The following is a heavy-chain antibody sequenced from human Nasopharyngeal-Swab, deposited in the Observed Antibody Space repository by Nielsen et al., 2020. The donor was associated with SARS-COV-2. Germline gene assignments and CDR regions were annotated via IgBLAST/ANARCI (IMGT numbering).Heavy chain of an antibody. V-gene: IGHV3-23*01. CDR1: GFTFSGYG. Sequence: GESLKISCAASGFTFSGYGMSWVRQAPGKGLEWVSGISDGGRATYYADSVKGRFTVSRDNSKNILYLQMNSLRVEDTGLYYSAKGNNWNSFDFWGQGTLVTVSP. CDR2: ISDGGRAT. D-gene: IGHD5-24*01. J-gene: IGHJ4*02. CDR3: AKGNNWNSFDF.